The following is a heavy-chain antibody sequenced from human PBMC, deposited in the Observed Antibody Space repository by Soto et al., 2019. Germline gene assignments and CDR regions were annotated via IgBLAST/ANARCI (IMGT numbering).Heavy chain of an antibody. CDR2: VSPYNGDT. D-gene: IGHD2-15*01. V-gene: IGHV1-18*01. CDR3: ARAFCSGGTRYDY. J-gene: IGHJ4*02. Sequence: QIQLVQSGPEVQKPGASVKVSCKASGYTFTNYGITWVRQAPGQGPQWLGWVSPYNGDTDYSQNFQARVTMTTDTSTSTAYMELRGLRFDDTAVYYCARAFCSGGTRYDYWGQGTLVTVSS. CDR1: GYTFTNYG.